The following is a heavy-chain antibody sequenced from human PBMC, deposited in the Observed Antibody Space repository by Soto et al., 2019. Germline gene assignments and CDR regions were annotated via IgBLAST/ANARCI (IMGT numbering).Heavy chain of an antibody. Sequence: GGSLRLSCAASGFTFSSYAMYWVRQAPGKGLEWVAVISYDGSNKYYADSVKGRFTISRDNSKNTLYLQMNSLRAEDTAVYYCARVAQLVPDYWGQGTLVTVSS. CDR1: GFTFSSYA. D-gene: IGHD6-6*01. J-gene: IGHJ4*02. CDR3: ARVAQLVPDY. V-gene: IGHV3-30-3*01. CDR2: ISYDGSNK.